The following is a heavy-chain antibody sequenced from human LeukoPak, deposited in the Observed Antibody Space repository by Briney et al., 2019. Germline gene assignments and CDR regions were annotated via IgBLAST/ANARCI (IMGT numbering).Heavy chain of an antibody. D-gene: IGHD3-10*01. CDR3: ARMDYYGSGSYYFDY. CDR1: GGSISSYY. Sequence: PSETLSLTCTVSGGSISSYYWSWIRQPPGKGLEWIGYIYYSGSTNYNPSLKSRVTISVDTSKNQFSLKLSSVTAADTAVYYCARMDYYGSGSYYFDYWGQGTLVTVSS. V-gene: IGHV4-59*08. J-gene: IGHJ4*02. CDR2: IYYSGST.